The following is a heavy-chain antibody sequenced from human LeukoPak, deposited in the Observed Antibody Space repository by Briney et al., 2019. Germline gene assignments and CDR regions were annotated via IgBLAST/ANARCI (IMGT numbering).Heavy chain of an antibody. CDR3: ARDRGSSGWYDY. D-gene: IGHD6-19*01. CDR1: GGSFSGYY. Sequence: SETLSLTFAVYGGSFSGYYWSWIRQPPGKGLEWIGEINHSGSTNYNPSLKSRVTISVDKSKNQFSLKLSSVTAADTAVYYCARDRGSSGWYDYWGQGTLGTVSS. J-gene: IGHJ4*02. V-gene: IGHV4-34*01. CDR2: INHSGST.